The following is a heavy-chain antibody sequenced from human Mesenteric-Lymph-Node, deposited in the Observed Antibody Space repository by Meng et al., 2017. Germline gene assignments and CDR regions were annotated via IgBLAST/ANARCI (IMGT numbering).Heavy chain of an antibody. CDR1: GFTFSRYE. CDR2: ISSSSSYI. D-gene: IGHD3-10*01. Sequence: GESLKISCVTSGFTFSRYEMNWVRQAPGKGLEWVSSISSSSSYIYYADSVKGRFTISRDNAKNSLYLQMNSLRAEDTAVYYCARALTYYYGSGSYNGYWGQGTLVTVSS. J-gene: IGHJ4*02. CDR3: ARALTYYYGSGSYNGY. V-gene: IGHV3-21*01.